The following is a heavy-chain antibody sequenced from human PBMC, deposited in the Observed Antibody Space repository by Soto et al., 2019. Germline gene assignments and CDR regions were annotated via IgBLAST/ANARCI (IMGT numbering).Heavy chain of an antibody. J-gene: IGHJ4*02. CDR3: AKALARISAAPYYFDY. CDR1: GFTFDDYA. D-gene: IGHD6-13*01. CDR2: TGWNSDTI. V-gene: IGHV3-9*01. Sequence: PGGSLRLSCAASGFTFDDYAMHWVRQAPGKGLEWVSGTGWNSDTIGYADSVKDRFTISRDNAKNSLYLQMNSLRAEDTALYYCAKALARISAAPYYFDYWGQGTLVTVST.